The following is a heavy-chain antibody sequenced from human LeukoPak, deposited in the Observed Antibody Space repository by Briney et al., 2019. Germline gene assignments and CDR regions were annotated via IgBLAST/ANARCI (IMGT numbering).Heavy chain of an antibody. Sequence: PGGSLRLSCVASGFTFSNYWMSWVRQAPGKGLEWVANIKQDGSETYYVDSVKGRFTISRDSAKNSLYLQMNSLRAEDTAVYYCARGAHCSSTSCFHVGWFDPWGQGTLVTVSS. CDR3: ARGAHCSSTSCFHVGWFDP. CDR1: GFTFSNYW. V-gene: IGHV3-7*02. J-gene: IGHJ5*02. D-gene: IGHD2-2*01. CDR2: IKQDGSET.